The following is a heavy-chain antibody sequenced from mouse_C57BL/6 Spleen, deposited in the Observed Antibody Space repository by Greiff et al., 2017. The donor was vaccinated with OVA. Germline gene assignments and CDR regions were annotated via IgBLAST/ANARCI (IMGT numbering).Heavy chain of an antibody. CDR3: AKVYYYGSSPYAMDY. CDR1: GYSITSGYY. J-gene: IGHJ4*01. Sequence: EVKLQESGPGLVKPSQSLSLTCSVTGYSITSGYYWNWIRQFPGNKLEWMGYISYDGSNNYNPSLKNRISITRDTSKNQFFLKLNSVTTEDTATYYCAKVYYYGSSPYAMDYWGQGTSVTVSS. CDR2: ISYDGSN. V-gene: IGHV3-6*01. D-gene: IGHD1-1*01.